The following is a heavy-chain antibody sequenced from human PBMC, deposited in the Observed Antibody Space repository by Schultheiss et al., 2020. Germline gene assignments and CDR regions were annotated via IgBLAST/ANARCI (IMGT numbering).Heavy chain of an antibody. CDR2: ISSSSSYI. J-gene: IGHJ5*02. D-gene: IGHD3-3*01. Sequence: GGSLRLSCAASGFTVSSNYMSWIRQAPGKGLEWVSYISSSSSYIYYADSVKGRFTISRDNSKNTLYLQMNSLKTEDTAVYYCTTVRFLPGGWFDPWGQGTLVTVSS. V-gene: IGHV3-11*03. CDR3: TTVRFLPGGWFDP. CDR1: GFTVSSNY.